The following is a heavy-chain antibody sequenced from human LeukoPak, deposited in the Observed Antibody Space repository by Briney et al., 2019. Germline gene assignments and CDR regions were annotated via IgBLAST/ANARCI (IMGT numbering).Heavy chain of an antibody. CDR1: GGSFSGYY. V-gene: IGHV4-34*01. Sequence: PSETLSLTCAVYGGSFSGYYWNWIRQPPGKGLEWIGEITHSGSTNYNPSLKSRVTISVDTSKNHFSLKLSSVTAADTAVYYCARSSGYYYAYFDYWGQGTLVTVSS. CDR2: ITHSGST. CDR3: ARSSGYYYAYFDY. D-gene: IGHD3-22*01. J-gene: IGHJ4*02.